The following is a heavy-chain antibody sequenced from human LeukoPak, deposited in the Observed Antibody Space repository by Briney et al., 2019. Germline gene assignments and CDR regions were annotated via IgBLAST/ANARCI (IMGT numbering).Heavy chain of an antibody. CDR2: ISSRGGST. J-gene: IGHJ4*02. D-gene: IGHD6-19*01. V-gene: IGHV3-23*01. CDR3: ARDWGSGWYFDY. CDR1: GFTFTTHA. Sequence: GGSLRLSYAASGFTFTTHAMNWVRQAPGKGLEWVSVISSRGGSTYYADSVKGRFTISRDNSKNTLYLEMNSLRVEDTAVYYCARDWGSGWYFDYWGQGTLLTVSS.